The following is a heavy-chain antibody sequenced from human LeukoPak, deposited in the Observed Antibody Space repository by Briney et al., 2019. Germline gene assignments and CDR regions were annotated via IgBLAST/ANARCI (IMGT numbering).Heavy chain of an antibody. V-gene: IGHV1-69*06. Sequence: SVKVSCKASGGTFSSYAISWVRQAPGQGLEWMGGIIPIFGTASYAQKFQGRVTITADKSTSTAYMELSSLRSEDTAVYYCARGGYYDILTGSQGWFDPWGQGTLVTVSS. CDR3: ARGGYYDILTGSQGWFDP. D-gene: IGHD3-9*01. J-gene: IGHJ5*02. CDR2: IIPIFGTA. CDR1: GGTFSSYA.